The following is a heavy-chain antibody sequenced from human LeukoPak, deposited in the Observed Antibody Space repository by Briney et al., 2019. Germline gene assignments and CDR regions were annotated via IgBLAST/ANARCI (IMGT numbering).Heavy chain of an antibody. CDR1: GGSISSGGYY. J-gene: IGHJ5*02. V-gene: IGHV4-30-2*01. Sequence: SETLSLTCTVSGGSISSGGYYWSWIRQPPGKGLEWIGYIFHSGSTYYNPSLKSRVTISVDRSKNQFSLKLSSVTAADTAVYVCAREYCGITSCYWFDPWGQGTLVTVSS. CDR2: IFHSGST. D-gene: IGHD2-2*01. CDR3: AREYCGITSCYWFDP.